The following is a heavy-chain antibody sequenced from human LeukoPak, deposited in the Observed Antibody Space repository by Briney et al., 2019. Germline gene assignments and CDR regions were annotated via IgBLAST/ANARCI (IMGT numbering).Heavy chain of an antibody. CDR2: IYHSGST. V-gene: IGHV4-30-2*01. CDR3: ARSAVLRFLEWSRGNAFDI. Sequence: PSETLSLTCTVSGGSISSGGYYWSWIRQPPGKGLEWIGYIYHSGSTYYNPSLKSRVTISVDRSKNQFSLKLSSVTAADTAVYYCARSAVLRFLEWSRGNAFDIWGQGTMVTVSS. CDR1: GGSISSGGYY. J-gene: IGHJ3*02. D-gene: IGHD3-3*01.